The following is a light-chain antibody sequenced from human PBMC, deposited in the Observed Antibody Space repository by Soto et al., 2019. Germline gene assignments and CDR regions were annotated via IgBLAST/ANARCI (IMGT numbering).Light chain of an antibody. V-gene: IGLV1-40*01. J-gene: IGLJ1*01. CDR3: QSYDSSLSGFYV. CDR2: DDS. Sequence: QSVLTQPPPVSGAPGQRVTISCTGGRSNIGAAYGVHWYQHLPGTAPKLLIYDDSNRPSGVPDRFSGSKSGTSASLDITGLQAEDEADYYCQSYDSSLSGFYVFGTGTKVTVL. CDR1: RSNIGAAYG.